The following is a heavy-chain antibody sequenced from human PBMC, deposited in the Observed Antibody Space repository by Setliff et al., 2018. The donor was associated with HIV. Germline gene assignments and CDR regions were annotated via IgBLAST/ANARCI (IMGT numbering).Heavy chain of an antibody. CDR3: AKNEYSSSGGLDY. CDR1: GFTFSSYA. J-gene: IGHJ4*02. D-gene: IGHD6-6*01. CDR2: IYSGGSST. V-gene: IGHV3-23*03. Sequence: GSLRLSCAASGFTFSSYAMSWVRQAPGKGLEWVSVIYSGGSSTYYADSVKGRFTISRDNSKNTLYLQMNSLRAEDTAVYYCAKNEYSSSGGLDYWGQGTLVTVSS.